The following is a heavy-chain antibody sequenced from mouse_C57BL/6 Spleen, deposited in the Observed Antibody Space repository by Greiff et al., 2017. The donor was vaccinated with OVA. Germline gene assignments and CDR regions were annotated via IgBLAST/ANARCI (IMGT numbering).Heavy chain of an antibody. V-gene: IGHV1-63*01. CDR1: GYTFTNYW. J-gene: IGHJ4*01. D-gene: IGHD2-2*01. Sequence: QVQLKESGAELVRPGTSVKMSCKASGYTFTNYWIGWAKQRPGHGLEWIGDIYPGGGYTNYNEKFKGKATLTADKSSSTAYMQFSSLTSEDSAIYYCARSGVVTTPMDYWGQGTSVTVSS. CDR3: ARSGVVTTPMDY. CDR2: IYPGGGYT.